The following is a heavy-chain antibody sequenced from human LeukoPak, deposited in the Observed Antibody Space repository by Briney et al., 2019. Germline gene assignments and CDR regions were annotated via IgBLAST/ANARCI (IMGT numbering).Heavy chain of an antibody. V-gene: IGHV3-53*01. CDR1: GFTVSRNY. Sequence: GGSLRPSCAASGFTVSRNYMTWVRQAPGKGLEWVSVIYADGSTYYADSVKGRFTISRDNSKNTLYLQMNSLRAEDTAVYYCARDPELIPWGQGTLVTVSS. CDR2: IYADGST. D-gene: IGHD1-14*01. J-gene: IGHJ4*02. CDR3: ARDPELIP.